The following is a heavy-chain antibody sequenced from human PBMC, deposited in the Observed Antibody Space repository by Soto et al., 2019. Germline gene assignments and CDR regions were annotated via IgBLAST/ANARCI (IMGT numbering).Heavy chain of an antibody. Sequence: GESLKISCKGSGYTFTINCIGWVRQMPWKGLEWMGIIFPIDSDTRYSPSSQGQVTISADNSISTAYLQWSSLKASDTAIYYCATPGGRDFNAFDVWGQGTMVTVSS. CDR1: GYTFTINC. J-gene: IGHJ3*01. D-gene: IGHD2-21*02. CDR3: ATPGGRDFNAFDV. CDR2: IFPIDSDT. V-gene: IGHV5-51*01.